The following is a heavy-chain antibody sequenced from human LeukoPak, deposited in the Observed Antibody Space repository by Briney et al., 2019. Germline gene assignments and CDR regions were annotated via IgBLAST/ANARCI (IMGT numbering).Heavy chain of an antibody. V-gene: IGHV4-4*07. Sequence: SETLSLTCTVSGGSISSYYWSWIRQPAGKGLEWIGRIYTSGSTNYNPSLKSRVTMSVDTSKNQFSLKLSSVTAADTAVYYCARVSFGYYDFWCGSLDIYYYMDVWGKGTTVTVSS. CDR1: GGSISSYY. CDR2: IYTSGST. J-gene: IGHJ6*03. CDR3: ARVSFGYYDFWCGSLDIYYYMDV. D-gene: IGHD3-3*01.